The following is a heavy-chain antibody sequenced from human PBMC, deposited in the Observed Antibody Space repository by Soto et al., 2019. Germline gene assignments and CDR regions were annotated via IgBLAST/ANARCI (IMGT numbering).Heavy chain of an antibody. J-gene: IGHJ4*02. Sequence: GGSLRLSCAASGFTFSRYWMHWVRQAPGKGLVWVSRINSDGSTTSYADSVKGRFTISRDSAKNTLNLQMYSLRAEDTAVYFCAREGAYIPFDYWGQGTLVTVSS. CDR2: INSDGSTT. V-gene: IGHV3-74*01. D-gene: IGHD1-26*01. CDR1: GFTFSRYW. CDR3: AREGAYIPFDY.